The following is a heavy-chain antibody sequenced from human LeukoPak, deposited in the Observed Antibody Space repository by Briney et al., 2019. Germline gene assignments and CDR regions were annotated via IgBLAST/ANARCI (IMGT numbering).Heavy chain of an antibody. J-gene: IGHJ3*01. CDR1: GGSISSGDYY. V-gene: IGHV4-30-4*01. D-gene: IGHD2-15*01. CDR3: AREERSEYCSGGSCYSDAFDF. Sequence: SSQTLSLTCTVSGGSISSGDYYWSWIRQPPGKGLEWIGYIYYSGSTYYNPSLKSRVTISVDTSKNQFSLKLSSVTAADTAVYYCAREERSEYCSGGSCYSDAFDFWGQGTMVTVSS. CDR2: IYYSGST.